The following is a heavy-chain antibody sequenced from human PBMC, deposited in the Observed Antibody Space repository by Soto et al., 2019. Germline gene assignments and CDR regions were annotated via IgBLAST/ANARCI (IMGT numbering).Heavy chain of an antibody. CDR2: IYSGGST. J-gene: IGHJ4*02. CDR1: GFTVSSNY. V-gene: IGHV3-53*01. CDR3: ARARGKDILTGSY. Sequence: PGGSLRLSCAASGFTVSSNYMSWVRQAPGKGLEWVSVIYSGGSTYYADSVKGRFTISRDNSKNTLYLQMNSLRAEDTAVYYCARARGKDILTGSYWGQGTLVTVSS. D-gene: IGHD3-9*01.